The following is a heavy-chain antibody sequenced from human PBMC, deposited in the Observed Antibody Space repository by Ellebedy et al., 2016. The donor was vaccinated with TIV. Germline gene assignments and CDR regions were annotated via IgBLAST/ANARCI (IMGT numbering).Heavy chain of an antibody. CDR2: IITITNY. J-gene: IGHJ4*02. V-gene: IGHV3-21*01. CDR1: GFTFSTYS. CDR3: SRGGGCGGGTCYYPDF. Sequence: GESLKISCAASGFTFSTYSLNWVRQAPGKGLEWVSSIITITNYADSVRGRFTISRDNAKNSQYLQMNSLRAEDTAVYYCSRGGGCGGGTCYYPDFWGQGTLVTVSS. D-gene: IGHD2-15*01.